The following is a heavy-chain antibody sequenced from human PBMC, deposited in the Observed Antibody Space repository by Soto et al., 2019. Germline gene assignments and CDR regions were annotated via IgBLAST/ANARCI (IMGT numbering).Heavy chain of an antibody. D-gene: IGHD3-10*01. CDR1: GYTFTRLH. J-gene: IGHJ4*02. V-gene: IGHV1-18*01. Sequence: ASGYTFTRLHSCWVRQAPGQGLEWMGWISTYNGNTKYAQKLQGRVTMTTDTSTSTAYMELRSLRSDDTAVFYCAREMVRGVGSDYWGQGTLVTVS. CDR2: ISTYNGNT. CDR3: AREMVRGVGSDY.